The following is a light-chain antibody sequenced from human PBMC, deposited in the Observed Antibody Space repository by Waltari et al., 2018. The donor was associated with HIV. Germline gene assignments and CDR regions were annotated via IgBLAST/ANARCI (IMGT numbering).Light chain of an antibody. CDR1: QSVSNF. Sequence: EIVLTQSPATLSLSPGERATLSCRASQSVSNFLAWYQHKSGQAPRLLIFDASNRATGIPARFSGSGSGTDFTLTISSLEPEDFAVYYCQQYGTSRLTFGGGTKVEVK. V-gene: IGKV3-11*01. J-gene: IGKJ4*01. CDR2: DAS. CDR3: QQYGTSRLT.